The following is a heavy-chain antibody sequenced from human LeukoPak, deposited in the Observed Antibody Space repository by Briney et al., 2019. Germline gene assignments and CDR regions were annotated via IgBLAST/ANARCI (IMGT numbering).Heavy chain of an antibody. CDR3: ARDVKGFRGYSYGFGY. D-gene: IGHD5-18*01. Sequence: GGSLRLSCAASGFTFSSYSMNWGRQAPGKGLEWVSSISSSSYIYYADLVKGRFTISRDNAKNSLYLQMNSLRAEDTAVYYCARDVKGFRGYSYGFGYWGQGTLVTVSS. V-gene: IGHV3-21*01. CDR1: GFTFSSYS. J-gene: IGHJ4*02. CDR2: ISSSSYI.